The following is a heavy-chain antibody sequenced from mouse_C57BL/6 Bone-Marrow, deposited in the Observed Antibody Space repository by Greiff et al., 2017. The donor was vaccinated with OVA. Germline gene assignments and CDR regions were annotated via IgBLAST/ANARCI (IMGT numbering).Heavy chain of an antibody. J-gene: IGHJ4*01. V-gene: IGHV1-55*01. Sequence: QVQLQQPGAELVKPGASVKMSCKASGYTFTSYWITWVKQRPGQGLEWIGDIYPGSGSTNYNAKFKSKATLTVDTSSSTAYMQLSSLTSEDSAVYYCAKGTLRWLLPYAMDYWGQGTSVTVFS. CDR2: IYPGSGST. CDR1: GYTFTSYW. CDR3: AKGTLRWLLPYAMDY. D-gene: IGHD2-3*01.